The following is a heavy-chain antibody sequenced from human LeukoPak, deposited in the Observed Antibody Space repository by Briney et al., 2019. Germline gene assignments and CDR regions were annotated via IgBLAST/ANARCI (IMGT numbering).Heavy chain of an antibody. CDR1: GFTFSSFA. J-gene: IGHJ4*02. Sequence: GGSLRLSCAASGFTFSSFAMSWVRQAPGKGLEWVSAISGSGGSTYYADSVKGRFTISRDNSKNTLYLQMNSLRVEDTAVYYCARDSSMLRGPLVIYYFDFWGQGTLVTVSS. CDR3: ARDSSMLRGPLVIYYFDF. V-gene: IGHV3-23*01. D-gene: IGHD3-10*01. CDR2: ISGSGGST.